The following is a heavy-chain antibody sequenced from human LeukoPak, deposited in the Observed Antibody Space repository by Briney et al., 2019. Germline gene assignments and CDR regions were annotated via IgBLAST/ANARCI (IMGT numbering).Heavy chain of an antibody. CDR3: AKDLSTMVRGVPGPFDI. CDR2: IRYDGSNK. J-gene: IGHJ3*02. CDR1: GFTFSSYG. D-gene: IGHD3-10*01. Sequence: PGGSLRLSCAASGFTFSSYGMHWVRQAPGKGLEWVAFIRYDGSNKYYADSVKGRFTISRDNSKNTLYLQMNSLRAEDTAVYYCAKDLSTMVRGVPGPFDIWGQGTMVTVSS. V-gene: IGHV3-30*02.